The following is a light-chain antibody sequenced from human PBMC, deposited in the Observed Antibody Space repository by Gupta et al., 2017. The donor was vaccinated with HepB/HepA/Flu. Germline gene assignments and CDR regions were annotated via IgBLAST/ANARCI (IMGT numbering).Light chain of an antibody. J-gene: IGLJ3*02. CDR3: AAWDDRLRGQV. Sequence: HSVLTPPPSASGAPGQRVTISCSGSSSNIGSNPVNWYQQVPGTAPKLGIYRNSHRPSGVPDRFSGSKSGPSGSLAITGLQSEDEADYDWAAWDDRLRGQVFGGGTKLTVL. CDR2: RNS. CDR1: SSNIGSNP. V-gene: IGLV1-44*01.